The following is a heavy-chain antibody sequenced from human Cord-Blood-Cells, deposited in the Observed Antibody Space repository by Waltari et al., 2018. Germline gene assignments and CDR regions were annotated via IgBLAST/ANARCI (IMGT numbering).Heavy chain of an antibody. CDR2: ISSSSSYI. J-gene: IGHJ3*02. CDR3: ARETPETGARGAFDI. Sequence: EVQLVESGGGLVKPGGSLRLSCAASGFTFSSYSMNWVRQAPGKGLEWVSSISSSSSYIYYADSVKGRFTISRENAKNSLYLQMNSLRAEDTAVYYCARETPETGARGAFDIWGQGTMVTVSS. CDR1: GFTFSSYS. D-gene: IGHD7-27*01. V-gene: IGHV3-21*01.